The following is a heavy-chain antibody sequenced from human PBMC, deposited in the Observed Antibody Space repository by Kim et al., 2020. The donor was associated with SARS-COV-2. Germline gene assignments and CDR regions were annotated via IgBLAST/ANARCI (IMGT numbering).Heavy chain of an antibody. CDR1: GGTFSSYA. Sequence: SVKVSCKASGGTFSSYAISWLRQAPGQGLEWMGGIIPIFGTANYAQKFQGRVTITADESTSTAYMELSSRRSEDTAVYYCAGDGTWERWLHFFFTWGQGTLVTVSS. D-gene: IGHD3-3*02. J-gene: IGHJ5*02. V-gene: IGHV1-69*13. CDR2: IIPIFGTA. CDR3: AGDGTWERWLHFFFT.